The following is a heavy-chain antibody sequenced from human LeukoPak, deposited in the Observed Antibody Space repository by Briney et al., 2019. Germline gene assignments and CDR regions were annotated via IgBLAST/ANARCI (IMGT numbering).Heavy chain of an antibody. Sequence: SETLSLTCTVSGASISSNYWSWIRQPPGKGLEGIGYIYSSGSTNSNPSLKSRVTMSVDTSKNQFSLKMSSVTAADTAVYYCAKSVGAAPFEYWGQGTLVTVSS. D-gene: IGHD1-26*01. V-gene: IGHV4-59*08. CDR1: GASISSNY. CDR2: IYSSGST. CDR3: AKSVGAAPFEY. J-gene: IGHJ4*02.